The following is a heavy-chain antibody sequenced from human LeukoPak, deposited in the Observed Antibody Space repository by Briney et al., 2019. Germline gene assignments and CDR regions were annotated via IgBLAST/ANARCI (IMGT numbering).Heavy chain of an antibody. CDR2: INHSGST. V-gene: IGHV4-34*01. CDR3: ARGGIAAAGTTNTTFDY. CDR1: GGSFSGYY. J-gene: IGHJ4*02. Sequence: SETLSLTCAVYGGSFSGYYWSWIRQPPGKGLEWIGEINHSGSTNYNPSLKSRVTISVDTSRNQFSLKLSSVTAADTAVYYCARGGIAAAGTTNTTFDYWGQGTLVTVSS. D-gene: IGHD6-13*01.